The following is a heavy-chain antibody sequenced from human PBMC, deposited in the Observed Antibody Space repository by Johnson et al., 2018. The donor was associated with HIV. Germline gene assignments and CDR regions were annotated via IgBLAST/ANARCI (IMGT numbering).Heavy chain of an antibody. D-gene: IGHD6-6*01. J-gene: IGHJ3*02. CDR1: GFPFNDYG. CDR3: ARGSAFDI. Sequence: QVQLVESGGGVVRPGGSLRLSCVASGFPFNDYGMNWVRQVPGKGLEWVSVIYSGGSTYYADSVKGRFTIARDNSKNTLYLQMNSLRAEDTAVYYCARGSAFDIWGQGTMVTVSS. V-gene: IGHV3-NL1*01. CDR2: IYSGGST.